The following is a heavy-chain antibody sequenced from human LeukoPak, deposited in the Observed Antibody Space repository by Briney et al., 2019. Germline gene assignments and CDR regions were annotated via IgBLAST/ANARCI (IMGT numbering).Heavy chain of an antibody. J-gene: IGHJ4*02. V-gene: IGHV3-48*03. CDR1: GFTFSTYE. CDR3: AKDVQYQYGGQYYFDY. CDR2: IGSSGSPI. D-gene: IGHD4-23*01. Sequence: PGGSLRLSCAASGFTFSTYEMNWVRQAPGKGLEWVSNIGSSGSPIYYADSVKGRFTISRDNSKNTLYLQMNSLRAEDTAVYYCAKDVQYQYGGQYYFDYWGQGTLVTVSS.